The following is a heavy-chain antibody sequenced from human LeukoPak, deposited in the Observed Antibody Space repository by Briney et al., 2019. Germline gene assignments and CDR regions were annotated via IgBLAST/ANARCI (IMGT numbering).Heavy chain of an antibody. V-gene: IGHV4-61*02. CDR2: IYTSGST. J-gene: IGHJ3*02. D-gene: IGHD3-9*01. CDR3: ARAISRYFDWSRNPDAFDI. Sequence: SETLSLTCTVSGGSISSGSYYWSWIRQPAGKGLEWIGRIYTSGSTNYNPSLKGRVTISVDTSKNQFSLKLSSVTAADTAVYYCARAISRYFDWSRNPDAFDIWGQGTMVTVSS. CDR1: GGSISSGSYY.